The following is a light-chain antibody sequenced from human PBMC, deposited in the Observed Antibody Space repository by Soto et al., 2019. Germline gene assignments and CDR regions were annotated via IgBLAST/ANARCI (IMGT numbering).Light chain of an antibody. CDR1: SSDVGVYNY. Sequence: QSALTQPHSVSGSPGQSVTISCTGTSSDVGVYNYVSWYQQYPGKAPKIMIYDVSKRPSGVPDRFSGSKSDNTASLTISGLQAEDEADYYCCSYAGSYTFVFGIGTKVTVL. V-gene: IGLV2-11*01. CDR2: DVS. CDR3: CSYAGSYTFV. J-gene: IGLJ1*01.